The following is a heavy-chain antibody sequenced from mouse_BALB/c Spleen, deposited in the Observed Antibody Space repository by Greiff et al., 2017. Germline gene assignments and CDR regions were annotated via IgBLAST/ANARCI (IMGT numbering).Heavy chain of an antibody. Sequence: VQLQQSGAELVRPGTSVKVSCKASGYAFTNYLIEWVKQRPGQGLEWIGVINPGSGGTNYNEKFKGKATLTADKSSSTAYMQLSSLTSDDSAVYFCARDGGNSFDYWGQGTTLTVSS. CDR2: INPGSGGT. D-gene: IGHD2-1*01. V-gene: IGHV1-54*01. CDR1: GYAFTNYL. CDR3: ARDGGNSFDY. J-gene: IGHJ2*01.